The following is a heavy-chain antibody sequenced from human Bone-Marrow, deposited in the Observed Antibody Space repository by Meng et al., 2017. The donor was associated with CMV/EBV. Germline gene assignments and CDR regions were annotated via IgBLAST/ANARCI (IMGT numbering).Heavy chain of an antibody. V-gene: IGHV1-18*04. Sequence: ASVKVSCKASGYTFNAYGISWVRQAPGQGLEWMGWISTYNGNTNYAQKVQGRVTMNTATSTSTVYMELRSLRSDDTAVYYCARDRSLSATTTFYYFYGLDVWGQGTTVTVSS. CDR3: ARDRSLSATTTFYYFYGLDV. CDR1: GYTFNAYG. CDR2: ISTYNGNT. D-gene: IGHD1-26*01. J-gene: IGHJ6*02.